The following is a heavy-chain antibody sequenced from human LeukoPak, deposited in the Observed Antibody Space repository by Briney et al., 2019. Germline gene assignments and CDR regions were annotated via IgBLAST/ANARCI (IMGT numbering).Heavy chain of an antibody. V-gene: IGHV4-61*02. D-gene: IGHD3-10*01. J-gene: IGHJ3*02. CDR2: IYTSGST. CDR3: ARATTMVRGVIPNAFDI. Sequence: SETLSLTCTVSGGSISSGSYYWSWIRQPAGKGLEWIGRIYTSGSTNYNPSLKSRVTISVDTSKNQFSLKLSSVTAADTAVYYCARATTMVRGVIPNAFDIWGQGTMVTVSS. CDR1: GGSISSGSYY.